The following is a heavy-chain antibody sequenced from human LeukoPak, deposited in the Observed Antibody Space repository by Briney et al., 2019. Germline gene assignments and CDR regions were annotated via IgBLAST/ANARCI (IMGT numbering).Heavy chain of an antibody. CDR2: IDWDDDK. V-gene: IGHV2-70*11. D-gene: IGHD3-10*01. J-gene: IGHJ4*02. CDR3: ARTYINYGSGSSFFPFDY. Sequence: ASGPTLVNPTQTLTLTCTFSGFSLSSSAMCVSWIRQPPGKALEWLARIDWDDDKYYSTSLKTRLTISKDSSKNQVVLTMTNMDPVDTATYYCARTYINYGSGSSFFPFDYWGQGTLVTVSS. CDR1: GFSLSSSAMC.